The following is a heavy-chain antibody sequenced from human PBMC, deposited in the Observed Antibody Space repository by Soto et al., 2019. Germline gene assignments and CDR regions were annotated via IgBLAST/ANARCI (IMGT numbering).Heavy chain of an antibody. Sequence: GESLKISCKGSGYSFTSYWISWVRQMPGKGLEWMGRIDPSDSYTNYSPSFQGHVTISADKSISTAYLQWSSLKASDTAMYYCARHRPPYGDYDGSFDYWGQGTLVTVSS. CDR3: ARHRPPYGDYDGSFDY. D-gene: IGHD4-17*01. CDR1: GYSFTSYW. CDR2: IDPSDSYT. J-gene: IGHJ4*02. V-gene: IGHV5-10-1*01.